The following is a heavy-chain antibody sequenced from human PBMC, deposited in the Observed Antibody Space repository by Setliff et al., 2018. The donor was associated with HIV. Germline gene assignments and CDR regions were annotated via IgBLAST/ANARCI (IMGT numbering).Heavy chain of an antibody. J-gene: IGHJ4*02. CDR3: ATVHISIGWFY. D-gene: IGHD6-19*01. CDR2: IIPVFGTT. Sequence: GASVKVSCKASGGTFSSYAISWVRQAPGQGLDWMGGIIPVFGTTNYAQKFQGRVTITADESTSTAYMELSSLRSEDTAVYYCATVHISIGWFYWGQGTLVTVSS. CDR1: GGTFSSYA. V-gene: IGHV1-69*13.